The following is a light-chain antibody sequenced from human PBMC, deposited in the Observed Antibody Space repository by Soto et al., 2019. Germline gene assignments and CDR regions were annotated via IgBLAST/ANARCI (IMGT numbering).Light chain of an antibody. V-gene: IGKV3-15*01. Sequence: EVVMTQSPATLSMSPGERATLSCRASRSVSVNLAWYQQKAGQAPRLLIYGASTRATGIPARFSGSWSGTEFTLTISSLQSEDFAIYYCQQSHNWPPLTFGGGTRVEIK. CDR2: GAS. J-gene: IGKJ4*01. CDR3: QQSHNWPPLT. CDR1: RSVSVN.